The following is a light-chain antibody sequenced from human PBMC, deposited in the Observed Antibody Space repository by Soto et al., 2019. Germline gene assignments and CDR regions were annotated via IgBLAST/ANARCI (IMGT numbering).Light chain of an antibody. CDR3: QHYNTWPFT. Sequence: EIGMTQSPATLSVAPGERATLSCRASQGVSSNLAWYQQKPCQAPRLLIYGASTRATGIPARFSGSGSGTEFTLNINSLQSEDVAIYYCQHYNTWPFTFGTGTKVDIK. CDR1: QGVSSN. V-gene: IGKV3D-15*01. CDR2: GAS. J-gene: IGKJ3*01.